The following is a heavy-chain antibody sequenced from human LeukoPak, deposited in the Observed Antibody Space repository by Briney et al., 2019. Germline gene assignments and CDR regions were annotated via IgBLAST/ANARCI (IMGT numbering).Heavy chain of an antibody. D-gene: IGHD6-19*01. Sequence: PGGSLRLSCAASGFTFSSYAMHWVRQAPGKGLEWVAVISYDGSNKYYADSVKGRFTISRDNTKNTLYLQMNSLRAEDTAVYYCAREGQWLGFDYWGQGTLVTVS. J-gene: IGHJ4*02. CDR1: GFTFSSYA. V-gene: IGHV3-30-3*01. CDR2: ISYDGSNK. CDR3: AREGQWLGFDY.